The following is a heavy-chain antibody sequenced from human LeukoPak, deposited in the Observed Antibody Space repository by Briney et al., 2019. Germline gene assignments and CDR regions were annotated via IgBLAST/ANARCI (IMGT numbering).Heavy chain of an antibody. CDR1: GFTFGDYA. V-gene: IGHV3-49*04. CDR2: IRSKAYGGTT. Sequence: GGSLRLSCTASGFTFGDYAMSWVRQAPGKGLEWVGFIRSKAYGGTTEYAASVKGRFTISRDDSKSIAYLQMNSLKTEDTAVYYCTWLLWFGELQYWGQGTLVTVSS. D-gene: IGHD3-10*01. J-gene: IGHJ4*02. CDR3: TWLLWFGELQY.